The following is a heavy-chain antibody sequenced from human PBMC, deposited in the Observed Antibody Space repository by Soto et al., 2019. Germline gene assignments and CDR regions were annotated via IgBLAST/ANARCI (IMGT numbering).Heavy chain of an antibody. J-gene: IGHJ3*01. CDR1: GFTFSSYA. D-gene: IGHD2-15*01. CDR3: XXXXRWAFDF. V-gene: IGHV3-48*01. Sequence: EVQLVESGGGLVQPGGSLRVSCVASGFTFSSYALNWVRQAPGKGLEWVSYISVGGGSIFYADSVKGRFTISRGDATXXXXXXXXXXXXXXXXXXXXXXXXRWAFDFWGQGTMVTVSS. CDR2: ISVGGGSI.